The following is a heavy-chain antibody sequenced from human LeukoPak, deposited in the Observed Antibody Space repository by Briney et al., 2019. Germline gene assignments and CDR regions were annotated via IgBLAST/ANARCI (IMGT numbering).Heavy chain of an antibody. V-gene: IGHV3-30*02. Sequence: PGGSLRLSCAASGFTFSSYGMHWVRQAPGKGLEWVVFIRYDGSNKYYADSVKGRFTISRDNSKNTLYLQMNSLRAEDTAVYYCAKQVRADGGAGDYFDYWGQGTLVTVSS. CDR1: GFTFSSYG. D-gene: IGHD2-2*01. CDR3: AKQVRADGGAGDYFDY. J-gene: IGHJ4*02. CDR2: IRYDGSNK.